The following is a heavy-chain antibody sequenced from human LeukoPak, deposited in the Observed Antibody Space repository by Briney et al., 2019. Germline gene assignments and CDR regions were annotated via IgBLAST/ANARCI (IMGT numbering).Heavy chain of an antibody. D-gene: IGHD2/OR15-2a*01. CDR2: INHSRST. J-gene: IGHJ4*02. Sequence: SETLSLTCAVYGGSFSGYYWSWIRQPPGKGLEWIGEINHSRSTNYNPSLKSRVTISVDTSKNQFSLKLSSVTAADTAVYYCAREYADWGQGTLVTVSS. CDR3: AREYAD. V-gene: IGHV4-34*01. CDR1: GGSFSGYY.